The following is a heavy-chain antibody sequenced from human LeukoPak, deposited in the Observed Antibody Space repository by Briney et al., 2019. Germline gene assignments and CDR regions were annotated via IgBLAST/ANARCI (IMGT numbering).Heavy chain of an antibody. CDR2: IYYSGST. D-gene: IGHD2-15*01. CDR3: ARLGYCSGGSCYLFDY. J-gene: IGHJ4*02. Sequence: SETLSLTCTVPGGSISSYYWSWIRQPPGKGLEWIGYIYYSGSTNYNPSLKSRVTISVDTSKNQFSLKLSSETAADTAVYYCARLGYCSGGSCYLFDYWGQGTLVTVSS. V-gene: IGHV4-59*01. CDR1: GGSISSYY.